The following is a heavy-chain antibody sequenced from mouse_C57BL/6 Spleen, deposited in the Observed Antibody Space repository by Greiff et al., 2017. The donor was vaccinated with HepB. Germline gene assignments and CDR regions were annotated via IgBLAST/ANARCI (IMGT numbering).Heavy chain of an antibody. Sequence: VQLQQSGPELVKAGASVKISCKASGYAFSSSWMNWVKQRPGKGLEWIGRIYPGDGDTNYNGKFKGKATLTADKSSSTAYMQLSSLTSEDSAVYFCARSSLGAMDYWGQGTSVTVSS. J-gene: IGHJ4*01. CDR1: GYAFSSSW. CDR2: IYPGDGDT. D-gene: IGHD4-1*01. CDR3: ARSSLGAMDY. V-gene: IGHV1-82*01.